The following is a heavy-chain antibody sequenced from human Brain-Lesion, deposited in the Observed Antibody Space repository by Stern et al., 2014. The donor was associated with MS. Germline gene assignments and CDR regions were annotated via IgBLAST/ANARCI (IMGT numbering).Heavy chain of an antibody. V-gene: IGHV3-9*01. D-gene: IGHD1-14*01. CDR3: ARDITGSSAYFAY. J-gene: IGHJ4*02. CDR1: GFTFDDYA. CDR2: ISWNSGTI. Sequence: EVHLVESGGDLVQPGRSLRLSCAAFGFTFDDYAMYWVRQGPGKGLGWVAGISWNSGTIGYADPVQGRFTTSRDNAYSSLYLQMNSLRPEDTALYYCARDITGSSAYFAYWGQGTLVTVSS.